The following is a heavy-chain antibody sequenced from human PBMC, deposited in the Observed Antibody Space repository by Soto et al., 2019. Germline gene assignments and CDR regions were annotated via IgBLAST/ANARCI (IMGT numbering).Heavy chain of an antibody. Sequence: GGSLRLSCAASGFTFSSYGMHWVRQAPGKGLEWVAVISYDGSNKYYADSVKGRFTISRDNSKNMLYLQMNSLRAEDTAVNYCAKARVITMVRGVGYYYYYYMDVWGKGTTVTVSS. CDR2: ISYDGSNK. J-gene: IGHJ6*03. CDR1: GFTFSSYG. D-gene: IGHD3-10*01. V-gene: IGHV3-30*18. CDR3: AKARVITMVRGVGYYYYYYMDV.